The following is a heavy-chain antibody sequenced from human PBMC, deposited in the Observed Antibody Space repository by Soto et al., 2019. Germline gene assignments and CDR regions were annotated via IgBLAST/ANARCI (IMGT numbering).Heavy chain of an antibody. J-gene: IGHJ4*02. D-gene: IGHD5-12*01. Sequence: QVQLVQSGAEVKKPGSSVKVSCKASGGTFSSYAISWVRQAPGQGLEWMGGIIPIFGTANYAQKFQGRVRITADASTNTEYTEQSSLRCQDTAVYYCARAQDRGYECGPDYWGQGTLVTVSS. CDR2: IIPIFGTA. V-gene: IGHV1-69*12. CDR1: GGTFSSYA. CDR3: ARAQDRGYECGPDY.